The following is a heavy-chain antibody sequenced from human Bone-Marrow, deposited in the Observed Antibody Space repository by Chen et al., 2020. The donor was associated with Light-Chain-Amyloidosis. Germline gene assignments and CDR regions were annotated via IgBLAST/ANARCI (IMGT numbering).Heavy chain of an antibody. CDR3: ARARLQYSSGWPFAY. D-gene: IGHD6-19*01. CDR1: GDTFSSYA. V-gene: IGHV1-69*01. CDR2: IIPIFAPA. J-gene: IGHJ4*02. Sequence: QVQLVQSGAEVKKPGSSVKVSCKASGDTFSSYAISLVRQAPGQGLEWMGGIIPIFAPANYAQKFQGRVTITADDSTLTAYMELSSLRSEDTSVYYCARARLQYSSGWPFAYWGQGTLVTVSS.